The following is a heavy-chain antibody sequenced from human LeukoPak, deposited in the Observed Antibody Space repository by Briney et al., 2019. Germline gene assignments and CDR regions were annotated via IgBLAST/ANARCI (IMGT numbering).Heavy chain of an antibody. CDR1: GVSIGTSTHY. V-gene: IGHV4-61*05. CDR3: ARWDVYSSFDY. J-gene: IGHJ4*02. Sequence: PSETLSLTCTVSGVSIGTSTHYWAWIRQPPGKGLEWIGYIYYSGSTNYNPSLKSRVTISVDTSKNQFSLKLSSVTAADTAVYYCARWDVYSSFDYWGQGTLVTVSS. CDR2: IYYSGST. D-gene: IGHD6-13*01.